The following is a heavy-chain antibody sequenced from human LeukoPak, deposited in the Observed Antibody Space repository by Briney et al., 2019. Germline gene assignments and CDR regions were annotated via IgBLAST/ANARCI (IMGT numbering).Heavy chain of an antibody. V-gene: IGHV3-48*01. CDR3: ARVHGGYPFDY. Sequence: TGGSLRLSCAASGFTFSSYSMNWVRQAPGKGLEWVSYISSSSPIIYYADSVKGRFTISRDNAKNSLYLQMNSLRAEDTAVYYCARVHGGYPFDYWGQGTLVTVSS. J-gene: IGHJ4*02. D-gene: IGHD2-15*01. CDR1: GFTFSSYS. CDR2: ISSSSPII.